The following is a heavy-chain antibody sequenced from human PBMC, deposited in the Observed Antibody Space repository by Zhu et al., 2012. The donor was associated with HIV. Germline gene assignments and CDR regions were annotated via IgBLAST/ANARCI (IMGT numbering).Heavy chain of an antibody. CDR1: GGSISSSSYY. V-gene: IGHV4-39*07. J-gene: IGHJ6*02. Sequence: QVQLQESGPGLVKPSETLSLTCTVSGGSISSSSYYWGWIRQPPGKGLEWIGSIYYSGSTYYNPSLKSRVTISVDTSKNQFSLKLSSVTAADTAVYYCARQYGSGSYYIGQGYYYYGMDVWGQGPRSRLL. CDR2: IYYSGST. D-gene: IGHD3-10*01. CDR3: ARQYGSGSYYIGQGYYYYGMDV.